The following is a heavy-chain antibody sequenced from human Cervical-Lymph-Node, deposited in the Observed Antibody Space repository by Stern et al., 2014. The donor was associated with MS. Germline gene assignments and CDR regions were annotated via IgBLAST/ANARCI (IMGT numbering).Heavy chain of an antibody. D-gene: IGHD4-23*01. CDR2: VYYNGTP. CDR1: GGSIRTFS. CDR3: ARHSVGVKDFDS. V-gene: IGHV4-59*01. J-gene: IGHJ4*02. Sequence: QLQLQESGPGLVKPSETLSLTCTVSGGSIRTFSWSWIRQPPGRGLEWIGCVYYNGTPTPHPSLKSRVTMSVDTSKSQLSLRLHSVTAADTAVYYCARHSVGVKDFDSWGQGTLVTVSS.